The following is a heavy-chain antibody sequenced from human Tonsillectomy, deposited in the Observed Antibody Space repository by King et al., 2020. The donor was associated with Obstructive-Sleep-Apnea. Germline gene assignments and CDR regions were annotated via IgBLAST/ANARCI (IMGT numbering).Heavy chain of an antibody. CDR2: FRSTPSGGTT. CDR3: TRGRQPDY. Sequence: QLVQSGGGLVQPGRSLRLSCTASGFTFGDYALTWFRQAPGKGLEWVGFFRSTPSGGTTEYVASVKGRFNISRDDSKSIAYLQMNSLKTEDTAVYYCTRGRQPDYWGQGTLVTVSS. V-gene: IGHV3-49*03. J-gene: IGHJ4*02. D-gene: IGHD6-13*01. CDR1: GFTFGDYA.